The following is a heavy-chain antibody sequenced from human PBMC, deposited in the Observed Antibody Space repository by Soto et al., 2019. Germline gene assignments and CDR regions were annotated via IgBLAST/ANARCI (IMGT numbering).Heavy chain of an antibody. CDR1: GFTFSSYG. V-gene: IGHV3-33*01. Sequence: QVQLVESGGGVVQPGRSLRLSCAASGFTFSSYGMHWVRQAPGKGLEWVAVIWYDGSNKYYADSVKGRFTISRDNSKNTLYLQMNSLRAEDTAVYYCARAESSGLYYFDYWGQGTLVTVSS. CDR2: IWYDGSNK. J-gene: IGHJ4*02. CDR3: ARAESSGLYYFDY. D-gene: IGHD3-22*01.